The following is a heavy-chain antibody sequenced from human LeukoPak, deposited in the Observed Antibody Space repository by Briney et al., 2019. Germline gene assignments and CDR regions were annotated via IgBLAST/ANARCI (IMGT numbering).Heavy chain of an antibody. V-gene: IGHV3-43*02. CDR3: AKGNNSFSFNFDY. CDR2: ISGDGGAT. CDR1: GFTFRDFA. Sequence: GGSLRLSCAASGFTFRDFAMHWVRQVPGKGLEWVSLISGDGGATHYADSVKGRFTISRDNSKNSVYLQMSSLRVEDTAFYYCAKGNNSFSFNFDYCGQGTLVTVSS. J-gene: IGHJ4*02. D-gene: IGHD1-14*01.